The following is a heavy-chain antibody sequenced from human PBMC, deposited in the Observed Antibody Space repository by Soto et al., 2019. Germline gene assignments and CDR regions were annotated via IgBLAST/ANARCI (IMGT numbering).Heavy chain of an antibody. Sequence: QVQLVESGGGVVQPGRSLRLSCAASGFTFSSYGMHWVRQAPGKGLEWVAVIWYDGSNKYYADSVKGRFTISRDNSKNTLYLQMNSLRAEDTAVYYCARGSYCSGGSCYSVWGYYFDYWGQGTLVTVSS. V-gene: IGHV3-33*01. CDR1: GFTFSSYG. CDR3: ARGSYCSGGSCYSVWGYYFDY. J-gene: IGHJ4*02. CDR2: IWYDGSNK. D-gene: IGHD2-15*01.